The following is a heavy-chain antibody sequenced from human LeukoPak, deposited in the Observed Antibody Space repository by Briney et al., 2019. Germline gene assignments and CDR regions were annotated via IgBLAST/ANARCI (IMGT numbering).Heavy chain of an antibody. CDR3: ARVEVVVAAAYYFDY. D-gene: IGHD2-15*01. CDR2: ISAYNDKT. CDR1: GGTFSSYA. J-gene: IGHJ4*02. V-gene: IGHV1-18*01. Sequence: ASVKVSCKASGGTFSSYAISWVRQAPGQGLEWVGWISAYNDKTHSAQKFQGRVTMTTDTSTSTASMELRSLRSDDTAVYYCARVEVVVAAAYYFDYWGQGTLVTVSS.